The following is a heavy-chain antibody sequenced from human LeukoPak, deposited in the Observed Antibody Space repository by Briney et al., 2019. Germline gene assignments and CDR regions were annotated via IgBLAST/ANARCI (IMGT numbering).Heavy chain of an antibody. CDR3: TRHDWFDP. Sequence: PGGSLRLSCAASGFIVSDDTMNWVRQAPGKGLEWVATIYASHSGYMIFYADSVKGLFTISRDKSKNTFYLQMNTLRADDTAVYYCTRHDWFDPWGQGTLVTVSS. J-gene: IGHJ5*02. CDR1: GFIVSDDT. CDR2: IYASHSGYMI. V-gene: IGHV3-53*01.